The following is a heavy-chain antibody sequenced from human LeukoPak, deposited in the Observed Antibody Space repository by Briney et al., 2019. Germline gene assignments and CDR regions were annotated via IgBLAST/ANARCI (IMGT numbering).Heavy chain of an antibody. D-gene: IGHD4-17*01. CDR1: GFTFSDYY. CDR2: ISSSSSYI. CDR3: ARGGHGDYSDWFDP. Sequence: PGGSLRLSCAASGFTFSDYYMNWVRQAPGKGLEWVSSISSSSSYIYYADSVKGRFTISRDNAKNSLYLQMNSLRAEDTAVYYCARGGHGDYSDWFDPWGQGTLVTVSS. V-gene: IGHV3-21*01. J-gene: IGHJ5*02.